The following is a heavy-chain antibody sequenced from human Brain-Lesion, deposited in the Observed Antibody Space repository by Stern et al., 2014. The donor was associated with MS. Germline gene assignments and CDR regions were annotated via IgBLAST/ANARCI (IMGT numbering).Heavy chain of an antibody. D-gene: IGHD3-10*01. Sequence: VQLVESGGGFVQPGGPLKLSWAASGFTFRNSWMHWVRQAPGTGLVWVSRVNNDGRRTSYADSVKGRFTMSRDNAKNTLYLQMNSLRVEDTAIYYCARGERWFDSWGQGTLVTVSS. V-gene: IGHV3-74*02. CDR2: VNNDGRRT. CDR3: ARGERWFDS. CDR1: GFTFRNSW. J-gene: IGHJ5*01.